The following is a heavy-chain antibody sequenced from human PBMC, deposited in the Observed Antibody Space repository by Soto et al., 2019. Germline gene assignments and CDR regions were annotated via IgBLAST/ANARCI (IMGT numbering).Heavy chain of an antibody. Sequence: SQTLSLTCAISVDSVSSNTAAWNWIRSSPSRGLEWLGRTYYRSKWYSDYAVSVKSRITINPDTSKNQFSLQLNSVTPEDTAVYYCARGSYYSGWVWGQGTLVTVSS. CDR2: TYYRSKWYS. J-gene: IGHJ4*02. CDR1: VDSVSSNTAA. CDR3: ARGSYYSGWV. V-gene: IGHV6-1*01. D-gene: IGHD6-19*01.